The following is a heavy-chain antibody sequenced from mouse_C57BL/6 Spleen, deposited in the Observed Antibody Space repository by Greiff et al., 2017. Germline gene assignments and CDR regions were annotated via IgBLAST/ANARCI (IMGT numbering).Heavy chain of an antibody. V-gene: IGHV1-26*01. CDR3: ARERKLQFSYWYFDV. J-gene: IGHJ1*03. Sequence: EVQLQQSGPELVKPGASVKISCKASGYTFTDYYMNWVKQSHGKSLEWIGDINPNNGGTSYNQKFKGKATLTVDKSSSTAYMELRSLTSEDSAVYYCARERKLQFSYWYFDVWGTGTTVTVSS. CDR1: GYTFTDYY. CDR2: INPNNGGT. D-gene: IGHD1-3*01.